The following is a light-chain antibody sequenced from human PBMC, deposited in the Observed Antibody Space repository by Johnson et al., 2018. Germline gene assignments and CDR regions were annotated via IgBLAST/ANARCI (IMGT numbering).Light chain of an antibody. J-gene: IGLJ1*01. V-gene: IGLV1-51*02. CDR1: SSNIGNNY. CDR2: ENN. Sequence: QSVLTQPPSVSAAPGQKVTISCSGSSSNIGNNYVSWYQQLPGTAPKLLIYENNKRPSGLPDRFYGSKSGTSATLGITGLQTGDEADYYCGTWDSSLGAGNVFGTGTKVTVL. CDR3: GTWDSSLGAGNV.